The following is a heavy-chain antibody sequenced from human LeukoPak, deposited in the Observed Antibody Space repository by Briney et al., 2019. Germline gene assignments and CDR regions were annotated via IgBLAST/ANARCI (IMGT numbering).Heavy chain of an antibody. J-gene: IGHJ4*02. CDR2: INSRATTT. D-gene: IGHD1-26*01. CDR3: AGGSSSPFDY. V-gene: IGHV3-11*04. CDR1: GFTFSDYY. Sequence: GGSLRLSCAASGFTFSDYYMTWIRQAPGKGLEWVSYINSRATTTYYAASVKGRFTISRDNAKNSLYLQLNSLAPEDTAFYYCAGGSSSPFDYWGQGILVTVSS.